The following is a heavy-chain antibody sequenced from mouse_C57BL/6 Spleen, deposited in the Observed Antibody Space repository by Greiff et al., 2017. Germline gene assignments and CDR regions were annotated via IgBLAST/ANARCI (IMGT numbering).Heavy chain of an antibody. V-gene: IGHV1-50*01. CDR2: IDPSDSYT. D-gene: IGHD4-1*01. Sequence: QVQLKQPGAELVKPGASVKLSCKASGYTFTSYWMQWVKQRPGQGLEWIGEIDPSDSYTNYNQKFKGKATLTVDTSSSTAYRQLSSLTSEASAVYYCARSLTGNWCAYWGQGTLVTVSA. CDR1: GYTFTSYW. CDR3: ARSLTGNWCAY. J-gene: IGHJ3*01.